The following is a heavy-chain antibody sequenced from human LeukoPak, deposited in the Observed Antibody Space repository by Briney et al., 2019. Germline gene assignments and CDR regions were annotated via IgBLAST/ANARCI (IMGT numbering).Heavy chain of an antibody. CDR1: GFTFSSYA. CDR3: AKRYSGYDFIDY. CDR2: ISGSGGST. J-gene: IGHJ4*02. Sequence: GGSLRHSCAASGFTFSSYAMSWVRQAPGKGLEWVSAISGSGGSTYYADSVKGRFTISRDNSKNTLYLQMNSLRAEDTAVYYCAKRYSGYDFIDYWGQGTLVTVSS. D-gene: IGHD5-12*01. V-gene: IGHV3-23*01.